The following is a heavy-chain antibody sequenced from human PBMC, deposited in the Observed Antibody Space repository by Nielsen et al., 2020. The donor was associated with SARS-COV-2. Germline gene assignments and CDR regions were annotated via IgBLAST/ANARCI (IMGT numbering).Heavy chain of an antibody. CDR1: GFTFSSYG. D-gene: IGHD3-22*01. J-gene: IGHJ6*02. CDR2: IWYDGSNK. CDR3: ARDGMVAYDSSGTEIYYYYYGMDV. Sequence: GGSLRLSCAASGFTFSSYGMHWVRQAPGKGLEWVAVIWYDGSNKYYADSVKGRFTISRDNSKNTLYLQMNSLRAEDTAVYYCARDGMVAYDSSGTEIYYYYYGMDVWGQGTTVTVSS. V-gene: IGHV3-33*01.